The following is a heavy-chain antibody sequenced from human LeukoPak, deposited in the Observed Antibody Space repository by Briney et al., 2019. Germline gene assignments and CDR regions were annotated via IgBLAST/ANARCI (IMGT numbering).Heavy chain of an antibody. CDR3: TRANGGYEIYYFDS. V-gene: IGHV1-18*01. CDR2: ISAYNGNA. J-gene: IGHJ4*02. CDR1: GFTFTNFG. D-gene: IGHD3-9*01. Sequence: ASVKVSCKTSGFTFTNFGISWVRQAPGQGLEWMGWISAYNGNANYAKNFQGRVTMTRDKSTNTAYMEMRSLRSDDTAVYYCTRANGGYEIYYFDSWGQGTLVIVSS.